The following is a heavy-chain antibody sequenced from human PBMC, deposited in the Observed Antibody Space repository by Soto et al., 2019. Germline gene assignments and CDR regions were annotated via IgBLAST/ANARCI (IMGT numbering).Heavy chain of an antibody. CDR1: GFTFSSYS. Sequence: GGSLRLSCAASGFTFSSYSMNWVRQAPGKGLEWVSSISSSSSYIYYADSVKGRFTISRDNAKNSLYLQMNSLRAEDTAVYCCARDRSSGWYGDAFDIWGQGTMVTVSS. D-gene: IGHD6-19*01. J-gene: IGHJ3*02. V-gene: IGHV3-21*01. CDR3: ARDRSSGWYGDAFDI. CDR2: ISSSSSYI.